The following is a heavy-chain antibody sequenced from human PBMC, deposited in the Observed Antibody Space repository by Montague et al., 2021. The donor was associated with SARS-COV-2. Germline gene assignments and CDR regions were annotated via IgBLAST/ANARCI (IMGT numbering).Heavy chain of an antibody. J-gene: IGHJ3*02. Sequence: SETLSLTCTVSGGSISSYYWSWIRQPPGKGLEWIGYIYYSGSTNXNPSLKSRVTISVDTSKNQFSLKLSSVTAADTAVYYCARGSGWMGNAFDIWGQGTMVTVS. CDR2: IYYSGST. D-gene: IGHD6-19*01. CDR1: GGSISSYY. V-gene: IGHV4-59*01. CDR3: ARGSGWMGNAFDI.